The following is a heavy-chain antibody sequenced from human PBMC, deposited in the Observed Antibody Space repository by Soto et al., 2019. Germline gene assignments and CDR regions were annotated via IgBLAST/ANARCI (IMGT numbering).Heavy chain of an antibody. J-gene: IGHJ4*02. CDR2: IYYSGST. V-gene: IGHV4-30-4*01. CDR1: GGSISSGDYY. CDR3: ARGEGSDFDY. Sequence: PSETLSLTCNVSGGSISSGDYYWSWIRQPPGKGLEWIGYIYYSGSTHYNPSLRSRVTISVDTSKNQFSLRLISVTAADTAVYYCARGEGSDFDYWGQGTLVTVFS.